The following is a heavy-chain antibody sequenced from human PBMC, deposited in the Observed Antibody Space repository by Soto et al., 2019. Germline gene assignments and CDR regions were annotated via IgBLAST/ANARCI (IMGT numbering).Heavy chain of an antibody. CDR1: GFTFSSYG. CDR3: AKDPGYGSGRYYKIQAAGYFDY. J-gene: IGHJ4*02. V-gene: IGHV3-30*18. CDR2: ISYDGSNK. Sequence: SLRLSCAASGFTFSSYGMHWVRQAPGKGLEWVAVISYDGSNKYYADSVKGRFTISRDNSKNTLYLQMNSLRAEDTAVYYCAKDPGYGSGRYYKIQAAGYFDYWGQGTLVTVSS. D-gene: IGHD3-10*01.